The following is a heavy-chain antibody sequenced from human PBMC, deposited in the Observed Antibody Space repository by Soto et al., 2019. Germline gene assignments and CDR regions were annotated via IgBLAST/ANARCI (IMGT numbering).Heavy chain of an antibody. Sequence: EVQLVESGGGLVQPGGSLRLSCAVTGFTISSNYMNWVRQAPGKGLEWVSVMYAAGSTYYEDSVKGRFNISRDNSKNTVYLQMNSLRGEDTAFYYCARGSNSNNCKLFDYWGQGTLVTVSS. CDR3: ARGSNSNNCKLFDY. J-gene: IGHJ4*02. CDR2: MYAAGST. CDR1: GFTISSNY. D-gene: IGHD6-13*01. V-gene: IGHV3-66*01.